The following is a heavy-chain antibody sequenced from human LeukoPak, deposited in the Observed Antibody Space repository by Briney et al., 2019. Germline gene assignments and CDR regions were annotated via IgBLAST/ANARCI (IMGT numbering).Heavy chain of an antibody. J-gene: IGHJ5*01. Sequence: SETLSLTCTVSAGSFIGSSHHWGWIRQSPGKGLEWIRTVYYGRTTYYNPSLDGRVTISLDTSANHFSLQLNPVTAADTAVYYCVRHDGRGGATMGAFDSWGQGSLVTVSS. CDR1: AGSFIGSSHH. CDR3: VRHDGRGGATMGAFDS. CDR2: VYYGRTT. D-gene: IGHD5-12*01. V-gene: IGHV4-39*02.